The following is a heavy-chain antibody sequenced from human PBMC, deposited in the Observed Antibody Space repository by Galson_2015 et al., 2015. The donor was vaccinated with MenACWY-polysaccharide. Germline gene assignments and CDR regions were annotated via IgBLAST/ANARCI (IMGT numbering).Heavy chain of an antibody. V-gene: IGHV3-15*01. CDR1: GFTFSNAW. D-gene: IGHD2-2*01. CDR2: IKSNTDGGTT. CDR3: TTDIVSSTSYYYYYMDV. J-gene: IGHJ6*03. Sequence: SLRLSCAASGFTFSNAWMSWVRPAPGKGLEWVGRIKSNTDGGTTDYAAPVKGRFTISRDDSKNTLYLQMNSLKTEDTAVYYCTTDIVSSTSYYYYYMDVWGKGTTVTVSS.